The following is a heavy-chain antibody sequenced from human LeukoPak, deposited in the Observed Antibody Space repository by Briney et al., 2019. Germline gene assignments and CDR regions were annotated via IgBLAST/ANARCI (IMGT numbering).Heavy chain of an antibody. J-gene: IGHJ4*02. CDR2: ISSSSSYI. V-gene: IGHV3-21*01. Sequence: GGSLRLSCAASGLTFSSYWMSWVRQAPGKGLEWVSSISSSSSYIYYADSVKGRFTISRDNAKNSLYLQMNSLRAEDTAVYYCARDLNGGSYYWGQGTLVTVSS. CDR3: ARDLNGGSYY. CDR1: GLTFSSYW. D-gene: IGHD1-26*01.